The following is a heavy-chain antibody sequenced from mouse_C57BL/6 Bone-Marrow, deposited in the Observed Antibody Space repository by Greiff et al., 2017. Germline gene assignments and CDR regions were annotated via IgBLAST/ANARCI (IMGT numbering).Heavy chain of an antibody. D-gene: IGHD2-3*01. CDR3: TTHDGYSYYFDY. CDR1: GFNIKDDY. J-gene: IGHJ2*01. Sequence: VQLKQSGAELVRPGASVKLSCTASGFNIKDDYMHWVKKRPEQGLEWIGWIDPENGDTEYASKFQGKATITADTSSNTAYLQLSSLTSEDTAVYYCTTHDGYSYYFDYWGQGTTLTVSS. CDR2: IDPENGDT. V-gene: IGHV14-4*01.